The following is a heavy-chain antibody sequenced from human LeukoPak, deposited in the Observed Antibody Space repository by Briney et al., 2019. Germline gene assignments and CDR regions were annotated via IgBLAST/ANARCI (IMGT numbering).Heavy chain of an antibody. Sequence: GGSLRLSCAASGFTFNSYGMHWVRQAPGKGLEWVAVIVHDGNNKYYADSVKGRFTISRDNSKNTLYLQMNSLRAEDTAVYYCAKDMDGSGSYPFDYWGQGTLVTVSS. CDR2: IVHDGNNK. V-gene: IGHV3-30*18. J-gene: IGHJ4*02. CDR3: AKDMDGSGSYPFDY. CDR1: GFTFNSYG. D-gene: IGHD3-10*01.